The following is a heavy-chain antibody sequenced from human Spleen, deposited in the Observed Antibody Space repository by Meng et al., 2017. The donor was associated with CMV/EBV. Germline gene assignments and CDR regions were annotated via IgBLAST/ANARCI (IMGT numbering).Heavy chain of an antibody. Sequence: GESLKISCAASGFTFSSYGIHWVRQAPGKGLEWLAFIRYDGSNKYYADSVKGRFTISRDNSKNTLFLQMDSLGAEDTAVYYCAKIGSFTYYYYGMDVWGQGTTVTVSS. CDR2: IRYDGSNK. J-gene: IGHJ6*02. CDR3: AKIGSFTYYYYGMDV. V-gene: IGHV3-30*02. CDR1: GFTFSSYG. D-gene: IGHD1-26*01.